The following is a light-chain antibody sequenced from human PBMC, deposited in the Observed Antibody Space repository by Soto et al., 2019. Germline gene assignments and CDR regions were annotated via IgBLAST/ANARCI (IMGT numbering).Light chain of an antibody. CDR1: QSVSSNY. J-gene: IGKJ1*01. V-gene: IGKV3-20*01. CDR3: QQYGSSPTWT. Sequence: ESVLTQSPGTLSLSPGERATLSCRASQSVSSNYLAWYQQKPGQAPRLLIYGASTRATGIPDRFSGSGSGTDFTLTISRLEPEDSAVYYCQQYGSSPTWTFGQGNKVELK. CDR2: GAS.